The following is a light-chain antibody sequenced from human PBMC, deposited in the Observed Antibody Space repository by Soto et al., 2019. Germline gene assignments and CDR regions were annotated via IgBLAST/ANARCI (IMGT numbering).Light chain of an antibody. CDR2: EVS. V-gene: IGLV2-14*01. Sequence: ALTQPSSLSVSPGQSITISFTGTSSDVGGYNYVSWYQQHPGKAPKLMIYEVSNRPSGVSNRFSSSKSGNTASLTISGLQAEDEADYYCSSYTSSSTLDVFGTGTKVTVL. CDR1: SSDVGGYNY. CDR3: SSYTSSSTLDV. J-gene: IGLJ1*01.